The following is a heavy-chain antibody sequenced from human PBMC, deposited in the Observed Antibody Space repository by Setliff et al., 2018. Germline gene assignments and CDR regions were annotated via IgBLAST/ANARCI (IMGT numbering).Heavy chain of an antibody. CDR2: IYTSGST. V-gene: IGHV4-4*08. J-gene: IGHJ6*03. CDR1: GGAISSYY. D-gene: IGHD7-27*01. Sequence: LSLTCTVSGGAISSYYWSWIRQPPGKGLEWIGYIYTSGSTNYNPSLKRRVTISVDTSKNQFSLKLSSVTAADTAVYYCARVLTGEYYYYYYMDVWGKGTTVTVSS. CDR3: ARVLTGEYYYYYYMDV.